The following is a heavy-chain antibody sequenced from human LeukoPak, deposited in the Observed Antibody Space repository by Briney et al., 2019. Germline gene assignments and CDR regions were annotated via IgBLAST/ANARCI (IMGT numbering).Heavy chain of an antibody. CDR2: ISYDGSNK. CDR3: ASPPSDYYGSGSYFFDY. CDR1: GFTFSSYA. V-gene: IGHV3-30*04. J-gene: IGHJ4*02. D-gene: IGHD3-10*01. Sequence: GGFLRLSCAASGFTFSSYAMHWVRQAPGKGLEWVAVISYDGSNKYYADSVKGRFTISRDNSKNTLYLQMNSLRAEDTAVYYCASPPSDYYGSGSYFFDYWGQGTLVTVSS.